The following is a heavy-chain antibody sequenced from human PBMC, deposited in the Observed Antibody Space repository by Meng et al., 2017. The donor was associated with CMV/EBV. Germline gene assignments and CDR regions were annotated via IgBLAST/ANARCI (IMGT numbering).Heavy chain of an antibody. V-gene: IGHV3-48*03. Sequence: GESLKISCAASGFTFSSCEMNWVRQAPGKGLEWVSYISSSGSTIYYADSVKGRFTISRDNAKNSLYLQMNSLRAEDTAVYYCAILLIIYWGQGTLVTVSS. CDR3: AILLIIY. CDR2: ISSSGSTI. CDR1: GFTFSSCE. D-gene: IGHD2-15*01. J-gene: IGHJ4*02.